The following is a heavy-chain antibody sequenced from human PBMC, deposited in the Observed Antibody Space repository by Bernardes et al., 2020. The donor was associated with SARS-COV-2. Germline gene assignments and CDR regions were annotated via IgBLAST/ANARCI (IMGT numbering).Heavy chain of an antibody. CDR3: AKDIFGSFSYGMDV. V-gene: IGHV3-9*01. D-gene: IGHD3-10*01. CDR1: GFTFNDYA. CDR2: ISWNSGSI. J-gene: IGHJ6*02. Sequence: GGSLSLSCAASGFTFNDYAMHWVRQAPGKGLEWVSGISWNSGSIGYADSVKGRFTISRDNAKNSLYLQMNSLRAEDTALYYCAKDIFGSFSYGMDVWGQGTTVTDS.